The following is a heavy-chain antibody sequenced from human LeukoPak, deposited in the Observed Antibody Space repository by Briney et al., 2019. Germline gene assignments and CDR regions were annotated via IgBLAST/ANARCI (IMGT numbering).Heavy chain of an antibody. CDR3: ARDKSYSAVVGTSPLY. D-gene: IGHD6-19*01. CDR1: GFTFRTYS. Sequence: GGSLRLSCAASGFTFRTYSMTWVRQAPGKGLEWVSSISSSSTYIYYTDSVKGRFTISRDDAKNSLYLQMNSLRADDTAIYYCARDKSYSAVVGTSPLYWGQGTLVTVSS. V-gene: IGHV3-21*01. CDR2: ISSSSTYI. J-gene: IGHJ4*02.